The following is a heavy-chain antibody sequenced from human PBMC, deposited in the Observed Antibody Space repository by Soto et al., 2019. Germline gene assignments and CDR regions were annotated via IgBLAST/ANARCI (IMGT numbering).Heavy chain of an antibody. Sequence: QMQLVQSGAEVKKPGSSVKVSCKASGGTLSSFINYPINWVRQAPGQGPEWMGGVVPNVGTGNYAQKFQGRVTITADKSTGTAYMEVSSLRSEDTALYYCARRDTSGFLRYFDNWGQGTLVTVSS. CDR2: VVPNVGTG. V-gene: IGHV1-69*06. J-gene: IGHJ4*02. CDR1: GGTLSSFINYP. D-gene: IGHD3-3*01. CDR3: ARRDTSGFLRYFDN.